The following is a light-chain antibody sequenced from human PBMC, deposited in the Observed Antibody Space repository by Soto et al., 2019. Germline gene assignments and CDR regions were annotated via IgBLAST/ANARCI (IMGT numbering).Light chain of an antibody. CDR1: TSNIGSNT. J-gene: IGLJ2*01. CDR3: ATWDDSLNGVL. Sequence: QAVVTQPPSASGTPGQRVTISCSGSTSNIGSNTVNWYQRLPGAAPKLLIHSDNKRPSGVPDRFSGSKSGTSASLAISGLQSEDEAEYFCATWDDSLNGVLFGGGTKLTVL. CDR2: SDN. V-gene: IGLV1-44*01.